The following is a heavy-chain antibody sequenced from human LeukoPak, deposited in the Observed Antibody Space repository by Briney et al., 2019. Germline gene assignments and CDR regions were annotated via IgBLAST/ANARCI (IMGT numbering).Heavy chain of an antibody. CDR2: ISYDGSNK. Sequence: GGSLRLSCAASGFTFSSYGMHWVRQAPGKGLEWVAVISYDGSNKYYADSVKGRFTISRDNSKNTLYLQMNSLRAEDTAVYYCAKAAVYGSGSYYKRVYFDYWGQGTLVTVSS. CDR1: GFTFSSYG. J-gene: IGHJ4*02. D-gene: IGHD3-10*01. V-gene: IGHV3-30*18. CDR3: AKAAVYGSGSYYKRVYFDY.